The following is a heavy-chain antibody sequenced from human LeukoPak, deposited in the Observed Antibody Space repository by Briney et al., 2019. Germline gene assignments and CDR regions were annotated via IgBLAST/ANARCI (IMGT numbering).Heavy chain of an antibody. CDR1: GGSISSYY. D-gene: IGHD2-21*01. J-gene: IGHJ4*02. CDR2: IYYSGST. CDR3: ARLSRHIEPHAFDY. V-gene: IGHV4-59*08. Sequence: SETLSLTCTVSGGSISSYYWSWIRQPPGKGLEWIGYIYYSGSTNYNPSLKSRVTISVDTSKNQFSLKLSSVTAADTAVYYCARLSRHIEPHAFDYWGQGTLVTVSS.